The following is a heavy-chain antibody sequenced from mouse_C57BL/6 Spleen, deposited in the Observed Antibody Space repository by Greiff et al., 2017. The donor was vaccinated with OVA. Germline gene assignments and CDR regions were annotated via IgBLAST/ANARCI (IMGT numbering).Heavy chain of an antibody. D-gene: IGHD1-1*01. V-gene: IGHV1-64*01. Sequence: QVQLQQPGAELVKPGASVKLSCKASGYTFTSYWMHWVKQRPGQGLEWIGMIHPNSGSTNYNEKFKSKATLTVDKSSSTAYMQLSSLTSEDSAVYYCARYEDYYGSKDYWGQGTTLTVSS. J-gene: IGHJ2*01. CDR1: GYTFTSYW. CDR2: IHPNSGST. CDR3: ARYEDYYGSKDY.